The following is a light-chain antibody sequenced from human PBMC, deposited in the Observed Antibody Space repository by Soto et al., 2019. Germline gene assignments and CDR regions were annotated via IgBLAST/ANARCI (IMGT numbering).Light chain of an antibody. J-gene: IGLJ1*01. Sequence: QSALTQPRSVSGSPGQSVTISCTGTSSDVGGYNYVSWYQQHPGKAPKLMIYDVSKRPSGVPDRFSGSKSGNTASLTISGLQAEDEADYYCCSYAGNYYVFGTGTKVTAL. CDR2: DVS. CDR3: CSYAGNYYV. V-gene: IGLV2-11*01. CDR1: SSDVGGYNY.